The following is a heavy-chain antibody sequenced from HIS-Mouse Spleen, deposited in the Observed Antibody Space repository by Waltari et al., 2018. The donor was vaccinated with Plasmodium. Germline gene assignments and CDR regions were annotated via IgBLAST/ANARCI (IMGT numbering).Heavy chain of an antibody. CDR1: GGSISSGGYY. Sequence: QVQLQESGPGLVKPSQTLSLTCTVSGGSISSGGYYWSWIRQHPGKGLEWSGYIYYRGSTHYNPSLRSRVTISVDTSNNQFSLKLSAVTAADTAVYYCARSIAATVTFYFDYWGQGTLVTVSS. CDR2: IYYRGST. J-gene: IGHJ4*02. D-gene: IGHD6-13*01. CDR3: ARSIAATVTFYFDY. V-gene: IGHV4-31*03.